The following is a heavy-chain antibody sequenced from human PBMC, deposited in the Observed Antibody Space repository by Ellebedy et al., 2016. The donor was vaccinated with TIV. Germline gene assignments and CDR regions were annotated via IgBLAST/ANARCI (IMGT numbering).Heavy chain of an antibody. D-gene: IGHD3/OR15-3a*01. V-gene: IGHV4-34*01. J-gene: IGHJ4*02. Sequence: SETLSLXCAVYGESFSGHYWSWIRQSSGKGLEWIGEISNTGSPNYTPSFKSRVVMSVDTSKNQSSLKLTSVTAADTAAYYCARRTSGGIDYWGQGMLVTVSS. CDR1: GESFSGHY. CDR3: ARRTSGGIDY. CDR2: ISNTGSP.